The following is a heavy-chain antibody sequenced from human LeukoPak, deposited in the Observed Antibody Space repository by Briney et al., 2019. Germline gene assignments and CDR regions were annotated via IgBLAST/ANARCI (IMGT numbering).Heavy chain of an antibody. CDR2: IYYSGST. CDR3: ARRTNYGGNVVDYFDY. J-gene: IGHJ4*02. V-gene: IGHV4-39*07. Sequence: PSETLSLTCTVSGGSISSSSYYWGWIRQPPGKGLEWIGSIYYSGSTYYNPSLKSRVTISVDTSKNQFSLKLSSVTAADTAVYYCARRTNYGGNVVDYFDYWGQGTLVTVSS. CDR1: GGSISSSSYY. D-gene: IGHD4-23*01.